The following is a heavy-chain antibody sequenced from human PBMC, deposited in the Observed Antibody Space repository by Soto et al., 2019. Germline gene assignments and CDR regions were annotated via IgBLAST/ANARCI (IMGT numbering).Heavy chain of an antibody. V-gene: IGHV3-23*01. J-gene: IGHJ4*02. CDR3: AKDITGTGTNVIYVS. CDR2: TSGRAAAT. Sequence: EVQLLESGGSLVQPGGSLRLSCAASGFSFSTYAMGWVRQAPGKGLEWVSATSGRAAATYYSDPVKGRFTISRVNSQDTLYLQSNSLRAGDTAVYYFAKDITGTGTNVIYVSWGQGALVTVSS. D-gene: IGHD1-7*01. CDR1: GFSFSTYA.